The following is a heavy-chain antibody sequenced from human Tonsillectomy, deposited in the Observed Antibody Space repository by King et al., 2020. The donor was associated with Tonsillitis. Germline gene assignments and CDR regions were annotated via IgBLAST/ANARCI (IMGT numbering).Heavy chain of an antibody. J-gene: IGHJ4*02. D-gene: IGHD5-18*01. V-gene: IGHV3-30*18. CDR2: ISYDGSNK. Sequence: VQLVESGGGVVQPGRSLRLSCAASGFTFSSYGMHWVRQAPGKGLEWVAVISYDGSNKYYADSVKGRFTISRDNSKNTLYLQMNSLRAEDTAVYYCAKDRVGYSYGYCEGFDYWGQGTLVTVSS. CDR1: GFTFSSYG. CDR3: AKDRVGYSYGYCEGFDY.